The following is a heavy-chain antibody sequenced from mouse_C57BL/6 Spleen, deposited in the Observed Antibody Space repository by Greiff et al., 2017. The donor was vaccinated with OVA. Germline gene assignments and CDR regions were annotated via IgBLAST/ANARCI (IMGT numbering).Heavy chain of an antibody. D-gene: IGHD2-2*01. CDR3: ARDDGYDEGFAY. Sequence: DVHLVESGGGLVKPGGSLKLSCAASGFTFSSYAMSWVRQTPEKRPEWVATISDGGSYTYYPDNVKGRFTISRDNAKNNLYLQMGQLKSEDTAMYYCARDDGYDEGFAYWGQGTLVTVSA. V-gene: IGHV5-4*01. J-gene: IGHJ3*01. CDR1: GFTFSSYA. CDR2: ISDGGSYT.